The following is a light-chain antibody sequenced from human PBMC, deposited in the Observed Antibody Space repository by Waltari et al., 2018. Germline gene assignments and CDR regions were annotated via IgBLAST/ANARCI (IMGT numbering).Light chain of an antibody. J-gene: IGKJ1*01. CDR2: GAS. Sequence: EIVMTQSPATLSVSPGERATLSCRASQSVSSNLAWYQQKPGQAPRLLIYGASTRANGIPARFSGSGSGTEFTLTISSLQSEDFVVYYCQQYNNWPKTFGQGTKVEIK. CDR3: QQYNNWPKT. CDR1: QSVSSN. V-gene: IGKV3-15*01.